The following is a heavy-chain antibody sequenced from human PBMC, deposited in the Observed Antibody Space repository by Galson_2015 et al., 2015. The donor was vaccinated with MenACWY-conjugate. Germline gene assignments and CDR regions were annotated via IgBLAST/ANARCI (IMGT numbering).Heavy chain of an antibody. J-gene: IGHJ4*01. CDR1: GDSISSSNW. CDR2: IYHSGHT. CDR3: VSVHRVATCVDY. Sequence: SETLSLTCVVSGDSISSSNWWSWVRQSPGKGLAWIGEIYHSGHTTYNPYLKSRLTISVDKSKTHFSMKLTSVTAAVTAVYYCVSVHRVATCVDYWGHGTLVTVTS. D-gene: IGHD5-12*01. V-gene: IGHV4-4*02.